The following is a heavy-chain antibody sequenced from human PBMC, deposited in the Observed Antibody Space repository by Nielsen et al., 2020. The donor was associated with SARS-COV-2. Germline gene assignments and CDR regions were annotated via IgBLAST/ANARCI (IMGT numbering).Heavy chain of an antibody. CDR3: ARGKYQLLVYYYYYYYMDV. J-gene: IGHJ6*03. Sequence: GESLKISCAASGFTFSSYGMHWVRQAPGKGLEWVAVIWYDGSNKYYADSVKGRFTISRDNSKNTLYLQMNSLRAEDTAVYYCARGKYQLLVYYYYYYYMDVWGKGTTVTVSS. D-gene: IGHD2-2*01. V-gene: IGHV3-33*01. CDR1: GFTFSSYG. CDR2: IWYDGSNK.